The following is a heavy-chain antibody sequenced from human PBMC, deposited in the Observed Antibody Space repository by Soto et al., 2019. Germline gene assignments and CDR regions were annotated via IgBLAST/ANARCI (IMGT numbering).Heavy chain of an antibody. J-gene: IGHJ4*02. D-gene: IGHD6-19*01. CDR2: IYHSGIT. CDR1: GGSITKNI. CDR3: ARSIAVGGPFYF. Sequence: SETLSLTCSVSGGSITKNIWSWIWWPPGKGLEWIGFIYHSGITNYNPALMSRVAISVDAPKNQCSLELTSVTAADTAVYYCARSIAVGGPFYFLGQGTLGTGSS. V-gene: IGHV4-59*01.